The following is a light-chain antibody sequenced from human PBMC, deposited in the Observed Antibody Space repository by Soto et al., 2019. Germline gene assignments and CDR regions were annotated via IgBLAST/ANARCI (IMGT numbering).Light chain of an antibody. J-gene: IGKJ1*01. CDR1: QTISIF. V-gene: IGKV1-39*01. CDR3: QRSYGFPPWT. Sequence: DIQMTQSPSSLSASVGDRVTITCRASQTISIFLNWYQQKPGKAPKLLIYGAATLQGGVPSRFSASRSETDFTITISRLQPEAFATYSCQRSYGFPPWTFAQGTKVDIK. CDR2: GAA.